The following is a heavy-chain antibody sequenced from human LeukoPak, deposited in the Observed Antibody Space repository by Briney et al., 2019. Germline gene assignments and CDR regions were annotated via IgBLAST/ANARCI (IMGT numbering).Heavy chain of an antibody. J-gene: IGHJ5*02. Sequence: PSETLSLTCTVSGGSISSYYWSWVRPPPGKGLEWIGYIYYSGSTNYNPSLKSRVTISVDTSKNQFSLKLSSVTAADTAVYYCARHGGGYCSGGSCPPGGWFDPWGQGTLVTVSS. CDR1: GGSISSYY. V-gene: IGHV4-59*08. CDR2: IYYSGST. CDR3: ARHGGGYCSGGSCPPGGWFDP. D-gene: IGHD2-15*01.